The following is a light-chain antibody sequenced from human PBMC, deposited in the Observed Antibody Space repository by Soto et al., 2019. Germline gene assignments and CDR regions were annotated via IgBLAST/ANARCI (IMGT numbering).Light chain of an antibody. V-gene: IGLV2-8*01. CDR2: EVT. J-gene: IGLJ2*01. Sequence: QSALTQPPSASGSPGQSVTISCTGSSSDVGAYNYVSWYQQHPGKAPKLMIYEVTKRPSGVPDRFSGSKSGNTASLTVSGLHADDEADYYCSSYTGGDTPVLFGGGTKLTVL. CDR3: SSYTGGDTPVL. CDR1: SSDVGAYNY.